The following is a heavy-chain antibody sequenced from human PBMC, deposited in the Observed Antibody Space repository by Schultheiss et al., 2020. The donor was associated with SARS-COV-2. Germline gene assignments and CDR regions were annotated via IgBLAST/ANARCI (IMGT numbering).Heavy chain of an antibody. V-gene: IGHV4-34*01. Sequence: SETLSLTCAVYGGSFSGYYWSWIRQAPGKGLEWIGEIYHSGSTNYNPSLKSRVTISVDKSKNQFSLKLSSVTAADTAVYYCARDSPCSSTSCYFIYYYMDVWGKGTTVTVSS. D-gene: IGHD2-2*01. CDR1: GGSFSGYY. CDR2: IYHSGST. J-gene: IGHJ6*03. CDR3: ARDSPCSSTSCYFIYYYMDV.